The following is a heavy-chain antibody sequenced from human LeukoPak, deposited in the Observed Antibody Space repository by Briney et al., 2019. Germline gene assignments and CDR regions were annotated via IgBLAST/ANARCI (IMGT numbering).Heavy chain of an antibody. D-gene: IGHD3-22*01. V-gene: IGHV3-30-3*01. Sequence: GRSLRLSCAASGFTFDDYAMHWVRQAPGKGLEWVAVISYDGSNKYYADSVKGRFTISRDNSKNTLYLQMNSLRAEDTAVYYCAREGLGEDSSGYYANFDYWGQGTLVTVSS. J-gene: IGHJ4*02. CDR1: GFTFDDYA. CDR3: AREGLGEDSSGYYANFDY. CDR2: ISYDGSNK.